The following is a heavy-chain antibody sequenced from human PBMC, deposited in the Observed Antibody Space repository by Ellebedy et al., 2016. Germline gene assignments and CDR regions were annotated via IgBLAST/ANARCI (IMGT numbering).Heavy chain of an antibody. CDR3: ARDLTRGGYSYGPPDY. CDR1: GYTFTSYY. D-gene: IGHD5-18*01. CDR2: INPSGGST. J-gene: IGHJ4*02. V-gene: IGHV1-46*01. Sequence: ASVKVSXKASGYTFTSYYMHWVRQAPGQGLEWMGIINPSGGSTSYAQKFQGRVTMTRDTSTSTVYMELSSLRSEDTAVYYCARDLTRGGYSYGPPDYWGQGTLVTVSS.